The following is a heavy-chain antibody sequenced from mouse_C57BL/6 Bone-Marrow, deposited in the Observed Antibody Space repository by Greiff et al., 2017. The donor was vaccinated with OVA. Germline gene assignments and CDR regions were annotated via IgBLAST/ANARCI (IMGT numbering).Heavy chain of an antibody. J-gene: IGHJ2*01. Sequence: VQLQQPGAELVKPGASVKLSCKASGYTFTSYWMHWVKQRPGQGLEWIGMIHPNSGSTNYNEKFKSKATLTVDKSSSTAYMQLSSLTSEDSAVYYCARMDLIWLRRGYWGQGTTLTVSS. CDR2: IHPNSGST. CDR1: GYTFTSYW. CDR3: ARMDLIWLRRGY. V-gene: IGHV1-64*01. D-gene: IGHD2-2*01.